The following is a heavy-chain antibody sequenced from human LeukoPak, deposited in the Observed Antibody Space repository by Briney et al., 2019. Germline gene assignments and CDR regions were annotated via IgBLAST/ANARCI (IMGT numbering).Heavy chain of an antibody. CDR1: GYSFTSYW. Sequence: GESLKISCKGSGYSFTSYWIGWVRQMPGKGLEWMGIIYPGDSDTRYGPSFQGQVTISADKSISTAYLQWSSLKASDTAMYYCARRTTYYYDSSDHYYFDYWGQGTLVTVSS. D-gene: IGHD3-22*01. CDR3: ARRTTYYYDSSDHYYFDY. CDR2: IYPGDSDT. V-gene: IGHV5-51*01. J-gene: IGHJ4*02.